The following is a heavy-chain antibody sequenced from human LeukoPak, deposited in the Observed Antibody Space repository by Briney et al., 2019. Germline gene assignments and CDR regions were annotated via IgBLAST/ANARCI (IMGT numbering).Heavy chain of an antibody. D-gene: IGHD2-2*02. CDR3: ARSRDIVVVAAAIVTPANWFDP. CDR2: IIPILGIA. V-gene: IGHV1-69*02. CDR1: GGTFSSYT. J-gene: IGHJ5*02. Sequence: SVKVSCKASGGTFSSYTISWVRQAPGQGLEWMGRIIPILGIANYAQKFQGRVTITADKSTSTAYMELSSLRSEDTAVYYCARSRDIVVVAAAIVTPANWFDPWGQGTLVTVSS.